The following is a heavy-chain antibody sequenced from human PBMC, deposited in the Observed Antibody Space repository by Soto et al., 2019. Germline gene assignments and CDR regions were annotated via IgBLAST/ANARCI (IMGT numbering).Heavy chain of an antibody. J-gene: IGHJ6*04. CDR1: GFTFSSYG. Sequence: GGSLRLSCAASGFTFSSYGMRWVRQAPGKGLEWVSTISESDGTTNYADSVKGRFTISRDNYKDMLFLQMTSLRAEDTALYYCAKVGPRGSYSTDVWGKGTTVTVSS. D-gene: IGHD3-10*01. CDR2: ISESDGTT. V-gene: IGHV3-23*01. CDR3: AKVGPRGSYSTDV.